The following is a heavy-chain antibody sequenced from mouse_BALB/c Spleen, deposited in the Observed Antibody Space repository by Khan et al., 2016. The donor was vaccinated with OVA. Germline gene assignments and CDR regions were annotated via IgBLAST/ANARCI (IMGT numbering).Heavy chain of an antibody. V-gene: IGHV1-81*01. J-gene: IGHJ3*01. CDR1: GYTFTDYV. CDR2: IFPGSGTP. Sequence: QVQLQQSGPELVKPGASLKVSCKASGYTFTDYVIGWVKQRTRQDLEWIGDIFPGSGTPYYNEKFKDKATLTADKSSNTAYRQLSSLTSEDSAVYCCARGGYSVFAYWGQGTLVTVSA. D-gene: IGHD2-14*01. CDR3: ARGGYSVFAY.